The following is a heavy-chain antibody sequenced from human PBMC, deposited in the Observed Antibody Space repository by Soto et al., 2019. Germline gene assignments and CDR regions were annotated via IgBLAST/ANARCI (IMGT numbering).Heavy chain of an antibody. V-gene: IGHV4-34*01. Sequence: SETLSITCAVHGGSFSGYYWTWIRLPPKKKLEWIGEINHSGSTNYNPSLKSRVTISVDTSKNQFSLKLTSVTAADTAVYWCARGPVDGYAFFDSWAQGALVPVSA. CDR2: INHSGST. CDR1: GGSFSGYY. D-gene: IGHD5-12*01. CDR3: ARGPVDGYAFFDS. J-gene: IGHJ1*01.